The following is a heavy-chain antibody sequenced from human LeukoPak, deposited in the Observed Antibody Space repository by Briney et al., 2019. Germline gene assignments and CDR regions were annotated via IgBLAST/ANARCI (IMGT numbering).Heavy chain of an antibody. Sequence: GGSLRLSCAASGFTFSTYSMNWVRQAPGKGLEWVSSISSSSTYIYYADSVKGRFTISRDNAKNSLYLQMNSLRAGDTAVYYCARALLWYYYDSSGYYPFDPWGQGTLVTVSS. CDR1: GFTFSTYS. D-gene: IGHD3-22*01. CDR2: ISSSSTYI. V-gene: IGHV3-21*01. CDR3: ARALLWYYYDSSGYYPFDP. J-gene: IGHJ5*02.